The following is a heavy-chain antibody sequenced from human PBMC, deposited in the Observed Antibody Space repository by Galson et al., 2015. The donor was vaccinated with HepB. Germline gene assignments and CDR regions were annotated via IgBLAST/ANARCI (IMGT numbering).Heavy chain of an antibody. J-gene: IGHJ3*02. CDR3: ARDFGGIAAAGTWGAFDI. CDR2: IWYDGSNK. Sequence: SLRLSCAASGFTFSHYGMHWVRQAPGKGLEWVAVIWYDGSNKYYADSVKGRFTFSRDNSKNLVYLQMESLRAEDTAVYYCARDFGGIAAAGTWGAFDIWGQGTMVTVSS. CDR1: GFTFSHYG. D-gene: IGHD6-13*01. V-gene: IGHV3-33*08.